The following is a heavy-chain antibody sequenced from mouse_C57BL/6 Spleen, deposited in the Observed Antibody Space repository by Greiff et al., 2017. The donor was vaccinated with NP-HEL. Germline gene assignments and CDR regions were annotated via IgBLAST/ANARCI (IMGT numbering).Heavy chain of an antibody. D-gene: IGHD2-2*01. J-gene: IGHJ3*01. CDR1: GYAFSSSW. CDR2: IYPGDGDT. V-gene: IGHV1-82*01. Sequence: VQLQQSGPELVKPGASVKISCKASGYAFSSSWMNWVKQRPGKGLEWIGRIYPGDGDTNYNGKFKGKATLTADKSSSTAYMQLSSLTSEDAAVYFCARRYGYWFAYWGQGTLVTVSA. CDR3: ARRYGYWFAY.